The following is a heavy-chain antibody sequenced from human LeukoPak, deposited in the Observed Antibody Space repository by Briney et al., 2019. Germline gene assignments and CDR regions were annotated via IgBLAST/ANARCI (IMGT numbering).Heavy chain of an antibody. D-gene: IGHD3-22*01. Sequence: GGSLRLSCAASGFIFSDFYMSWIRQAPGKGLDWLAYISSSGNTIYYADSVKGRFTISRDNAKNSLYLQMNSLRAEDTAVYYCARDLYRIVVVPHYFDYWGQGTLVTVSS. CDR2: ISSSGNTI. J-gene: IGHJ4*02. CDR3: ARDLYRIVVVPHYFDY. CDR1: GFIFSDFY. V-gene: IGHV3-11*04.